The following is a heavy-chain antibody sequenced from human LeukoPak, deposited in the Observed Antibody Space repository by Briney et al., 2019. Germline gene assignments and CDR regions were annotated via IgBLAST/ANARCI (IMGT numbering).Heavy chain of an antibody. CDR1: GGSFSGYY. CDR2: INHSGST. CDR3: ARGSSGWYLDTP. V-gene: IGHV4-34*01. Sequence: PSETLSLTCAVYGGSFSGYYWSWIRQPPGKGLEWIGEINHSGSTNYNPSLKSRVTISVDTSKNQFSLKLSSVTAADTAVYYCARGSSGWYLDTPWGQGTLVTVSS. D-gene: IGHD6-19*01. J-gene: IGHJ5*02.